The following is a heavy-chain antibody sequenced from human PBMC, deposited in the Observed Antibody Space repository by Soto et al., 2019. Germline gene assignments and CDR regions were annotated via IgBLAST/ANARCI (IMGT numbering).Heavy chain of an antibody. V-gene: IGHV1-8*01. CDR3: ARDGRNVLYYYYYGMDV. CDR1: GYTFTSYD. J-gene: IGHJ6*02. D-gene: IGHD2-15*01. CDR2: MNPNSGNT. Sequence: QVQLVQSGAEVKKPGASVKVSCKASGYTFTSYDINWVRQATGQGLEWMGWMNPNSGNTGYAQKFQGRVTMTRNTSISTDYMELSSLRSEDTAVYYCARDGRNVLYYYYYGMDVWGQGTTVTVSS.